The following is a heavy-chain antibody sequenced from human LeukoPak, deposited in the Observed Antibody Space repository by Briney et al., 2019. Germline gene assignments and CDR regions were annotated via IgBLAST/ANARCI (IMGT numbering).Heavy chain of an antibody. CDR3: ANRPGDTYPYYYMDV. CDR2: ISGSGGST. CDR1: GFTFSSYA. D-gene: IGHD4-17*01. J-gene: IGHJ6*03. V-gene: IGHV3-23*01. Sequence: PGGSLRHSRSASGFTFSSYAMSWVRQAPGKGLEWVSAISGSGGSTYYADSVKGRFTISRDNSKNTLYLQMNSLRAEDTAVYYCANRPGDTYPYYYMDVWGKGTTVTVSS.